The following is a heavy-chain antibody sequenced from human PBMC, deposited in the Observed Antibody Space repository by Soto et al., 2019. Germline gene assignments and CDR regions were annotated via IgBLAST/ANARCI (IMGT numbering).Heavy chain of an antibody. Sequence: EVQLVESGGGLVQPGGSLRLSCAASGFTVSSNYMNWVRQAPGKGLEWVSVLYSGGSTYYADSVKGRFTISRDNSKNTLYLQMNSLRAEDTAVYYCAREQYMDVLGKGPTVTVSS. CDR2: LYSGGST. CDR1: GFTVSSNY. V-gene: IGHV3-66*01. CDR3: AREQYMDV. J-gene: IGHJ6*03.